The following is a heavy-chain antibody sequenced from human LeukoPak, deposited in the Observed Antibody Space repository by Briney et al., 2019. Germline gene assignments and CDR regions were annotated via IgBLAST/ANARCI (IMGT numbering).Heavy chain of an antibody. Sequence: ASVKVSCKASGYTFTGYYMHWVRQAPGHGLEWMGWINPSSGGTNYAQKFQGRVTMTRDTSISTAYMELSRLRSDDTAVYYCARDATLYYDILTGYQIDYWGQGTLVTVSS. D-gene: IGHD3-9*01. V-gene: IGHV1-2*02. CDR3: ARDATLYYDILTGYQIDY. CDR2: INPSSGGT. CDR1: GYTFTGYY. J-gene: IGHJ4*02.